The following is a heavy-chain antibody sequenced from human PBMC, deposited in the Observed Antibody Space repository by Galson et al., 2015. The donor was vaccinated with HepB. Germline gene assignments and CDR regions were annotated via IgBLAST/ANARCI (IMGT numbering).Heavy chain of an antibody. D-gene: IGHD4-17*01. V-gene: IGHV3-15*01. CDR3: TTDWAYGDYNELGAFDI. CDR2: IKSKTDGGTT. CDR1: GFTFSNAW. Sequence: SLRLSCAASGFTFSNAWVSWVRQAPGKGLEWVGRIKSKTDGGTTDYAAPVKGRFTISRDDSKSTLYLQMNSLKTEDTAVYYCTTDWAYGDYNELGAFDIWGQGTMVTVSS. J-gene: IGHJ3*02.